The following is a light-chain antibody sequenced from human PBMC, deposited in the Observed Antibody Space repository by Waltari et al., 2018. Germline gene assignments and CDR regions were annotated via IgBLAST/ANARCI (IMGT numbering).Light chain of an antibody. CDR3: QQSYSTLIFT. CDR2: AAS. CDR1: QSISRY. Sequence: DILMTQSPSSLSASVGDRVTITCRASQSISRYLNWYQQKPGKAPKLLIYAASSLQSGVPSRFSGSGSGTDFTLTISSLQPEDFATYYCQQSYSTLIFTFGPGTKVDIK. J-gene: IGKJ3*01. V-gene: IGKV1-39*01.